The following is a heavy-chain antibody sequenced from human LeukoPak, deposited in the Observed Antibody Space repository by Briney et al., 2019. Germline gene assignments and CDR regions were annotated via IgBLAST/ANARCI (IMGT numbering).Heavy chain of an antibody. CDR1: GGTFSSYA. J-gene: IGHJ6*03. Sequence: SVKVSCKASGGTFSSYAISWVRQAPGQGLEWMGRIIPIFGTANYAQKFQGRVTITTDESTSTADMELSSLRSEDMAVYYCARDTWVDTAMISLNYYYYMDVWGKGTTVTVSS. CDR2: IIPIFGTA. V-gene: IGHV1-69*05. D-gene: IGHD5-18*01. CDR3: ARDTWVDTAMISLNYYYYMDV.